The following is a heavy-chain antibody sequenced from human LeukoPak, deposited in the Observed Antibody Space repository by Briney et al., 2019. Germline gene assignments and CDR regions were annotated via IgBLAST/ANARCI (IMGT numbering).Heavy chain of an antibody. D-gene: IGHD1-1*01. CDR3: ARYEKVPTYPNWIDT. CDR1: GYTFSSSG. V-gene: IGHV1-18*01. J-gene: IGHJ5*02. CDR2: IGPDIYNT. Sequence: GASLRLSCKASGYTFSSSGMSWFRQAPGQRLEWMGWIGPDIYNTNYAQKFQGRLTVTTDISTNTGYMEVRSLTSDDTAVYYSARYEKVPTYPNWIDTCGEGTVVTVSS.